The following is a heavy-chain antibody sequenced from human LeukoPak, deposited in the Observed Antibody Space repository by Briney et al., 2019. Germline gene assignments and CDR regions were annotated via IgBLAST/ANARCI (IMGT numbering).Heavy chain of an antibody. CDR1: GYTFTSYG. J-gene: IGHJ4*02. V-gene: IGHV1-18*01. D-gene: IGHD6-13*01. Sequence: ASVKVSCKASGYTFTSYGISWVRQAPGQGLEWMGWITAYNDNTYYAQKLQGRVTMTTDTSTSTAYMELRSLRSYDTAVYYCARDLRRGSSSWYVSGGDYWGQGTLVTVSS. CDR2: ITAYNDNT. CDR3: ARDLRRGSSSWYVSGGDY.